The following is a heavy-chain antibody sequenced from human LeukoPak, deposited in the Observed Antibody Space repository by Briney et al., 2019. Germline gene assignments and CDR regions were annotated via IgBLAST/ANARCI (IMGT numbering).Heavy chain of an antibody. V-gene: IGHV3-66*01. CDR2: LYSVGST. CDR1: GFIVSENY. J-gene: IGHJ4*02. D-gene: IGHD3-10*01. CDR3: ARDAGHPYYGSGSFDY. Sequence: PGGSLRLSCEVSGFIVSENYMSWVRQAPGKGPEWVAVLYSVGSTSYTDSVKGRFTISRDNSRNTLYLQMNSLRADDTAVYYCARDAGHPYYGSGSFDYWGQGTLVTVSS.